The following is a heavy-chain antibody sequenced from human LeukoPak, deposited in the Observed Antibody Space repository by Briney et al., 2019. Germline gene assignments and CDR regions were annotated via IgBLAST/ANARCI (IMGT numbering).Heavy chain of an antibody. CDR1: GYSFTSYW. D-gene: IGHD1-26*01. V-gene: IGHV5-51*01. CDR2: IYPGDSDT. CDR3: ARSRLSGSYYCPFDY. J-gene: IGHJ4*02. Sequence: KDGESLKISCKGSGYSFTSYWIGWGRQMPGKGLEGMGIIYPGDSDTRYSPSFQGQVTISADKSISTAYLQWSSLKASDTAMYYCARSRLSGSYYCPFDYWGQGTLVTVSS.